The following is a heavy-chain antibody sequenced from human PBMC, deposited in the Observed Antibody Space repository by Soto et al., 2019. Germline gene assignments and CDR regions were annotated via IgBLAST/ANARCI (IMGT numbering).Heavy chain of an antibody. V-gene: IGHV4-59*01. J-gene: IGHJ6*02. CDR1: GGSLRGYS. D-gene: IGHD2-15*01. CDR2: VYSGGGT. CDR3: ARAKTPMSTHYFYYGMDV. Sequence: QVQLQESGPGVVKPSETLSLTCTVSGGSLRGYSWSWIRQSPGKGLEWIGYVYSGGGTNYSPSFLGRVTISVDTTDNQFSLQLNSVTAADTAVYYCARAKTPMSTHYFYYGMDVWGQGTTVTVSS.